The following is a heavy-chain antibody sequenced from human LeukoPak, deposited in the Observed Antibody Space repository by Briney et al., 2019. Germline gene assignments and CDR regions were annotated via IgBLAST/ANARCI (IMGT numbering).Heavy chain of an antibody. CDR2: ISGSDTTT. CDR1: GFTFSTYG. CDR3: ARATTGALDP. V-gene: IGHV3-23*01. D-gene: IGHD5-12*01. J-gene: IGHJ5*02. Sequence: GGSLRLSCAASGFTFSTYGMSWVRQAPGKGPEWVSAISGSDTTTYYADSVKGRFTISRDNSKNTLYLQMNSLRAEDTALYYCARATTGALDPWGQGTLVTVSS.